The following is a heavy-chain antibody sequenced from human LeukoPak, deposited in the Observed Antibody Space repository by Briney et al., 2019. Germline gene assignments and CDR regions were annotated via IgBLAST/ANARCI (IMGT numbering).Heavy chain of an antibody. D-gene: IGHD3-10*01. J-gene: IGHJ4*02. Sequence: ASETLSLTCTVSGGSISSYYWSWIRQPPGKGLEWIGYIYYSGSTNYNPSLKSRVTISVDTSKNQFSLKLSSVTAADTAVYYCARAYYYGSGSYFLDYWGQGTLVTVSS. CDR2: IYYSGST. V-gene: IGHV4-59*01. CDR3: ARAYYYGSGSYFLDY. CDR1: GGSISSYY.